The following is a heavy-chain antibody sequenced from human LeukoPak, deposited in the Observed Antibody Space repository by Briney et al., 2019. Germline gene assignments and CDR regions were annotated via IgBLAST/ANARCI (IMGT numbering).Heavy chain of an antibody. Sequence: ASVKVSCKASGYHFTDYYIHWVRLAPGQGLEWMGWINPKSGGTHYAQKFQGRVSMTRDTSINTVHLELSSLRSNDTAVYYCARTREGVWGSYSPWGQGTLVTVSS. D-gene: IGHD3-16*01. J-gene: IGHJ4*02. CDR1: GYHFTDYY. CDR2: INPKSGGT. CDR3: ARTREGVWGSYSP. V-gene: IGHV1-2*02.